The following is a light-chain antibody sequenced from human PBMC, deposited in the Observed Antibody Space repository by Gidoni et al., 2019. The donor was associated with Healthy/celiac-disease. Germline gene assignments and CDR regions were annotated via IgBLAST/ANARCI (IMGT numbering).Light chain of an antibody. V-gene: IGKV1-33*01. CDR3: QQYDNLPFT. Sequence: DIQMTQSPSSLSASVGDRVTITCQASQDISNYLNWYQQKPRKAPKLLIYDASNLETGVPSMFSGSGSGTDFTFTISLLQPEDIATYYCQQYDNLPFTFXPXTKVDIK. J-gene: IGKJ3*01. CDR1: QDISNY. CDR2: DAS.